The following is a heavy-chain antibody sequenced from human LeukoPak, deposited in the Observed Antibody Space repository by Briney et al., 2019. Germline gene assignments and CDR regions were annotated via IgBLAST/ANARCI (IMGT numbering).Heavy chain of an antibody. V-gene: IGHV4-59*11. J-gene: IGHJ6*03. CDR1: GGSISSHY. CDR3: ARGRKGRFGELLWARYYYYMDV. Sequence: SETLYLTCTVSGGSISSHYWSWIRQPPGEGLEWIGYIYYSGSTNYNPSLKSRVTISVDTSKNQFSLKLSSVTAADTAVYYCARGRKGRFGELLWARYYYYMDVWGKGTTVTVSS. D-gene: IGHD3-10*01. CDR2: IYYSGST.